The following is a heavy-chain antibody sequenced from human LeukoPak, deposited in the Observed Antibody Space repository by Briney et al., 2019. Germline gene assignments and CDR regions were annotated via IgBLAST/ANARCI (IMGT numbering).Heavy chain of an antibody. D-gene: IGHD2-15*01. CDR1: AGSISSYY. CDR2: IYYSGST. CDR3: ARDAPYCSGGSCYRYYYYMDV. V-gene: IGHV4-59*01. Sequence: SETLSLTCTVSAGSISSYYWSWIRQPPGKGLEWIGYIYYSGSTNYNPSLKSRVTISVDTSKNQFSLKLSSVTAADTAVYYCARDAPYCSGGSCYRYYYYMDVWGKGTTVTVSS. J-gene: IGHJ6*03.